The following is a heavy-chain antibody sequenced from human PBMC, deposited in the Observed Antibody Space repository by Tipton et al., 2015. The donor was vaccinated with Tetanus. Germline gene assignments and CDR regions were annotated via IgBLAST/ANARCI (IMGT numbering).Heavy chain of an antibody. V-gene: IGHV4-61*02. J-gene: IGHJ4*02. CDR1: GASMSSSSYY. CDR2: IYTSGST. D-gene: IGHD6-13*01. Sequence: LRLSCNVSGASMSSSSYYWDWIRQPAGKGLEWIGRIYTSGSTNYNPSLKSRVTMSVDTSKRQFSLKLNSVTAADTAVYYCARGWGSSWYYFDYWGQGILVTVSS. CDR3: ARGWGSSWYYFDY.